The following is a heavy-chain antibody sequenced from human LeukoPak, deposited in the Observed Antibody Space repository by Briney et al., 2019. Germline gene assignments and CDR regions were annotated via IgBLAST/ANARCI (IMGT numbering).Heavy chain of an antibody. J-gene: IGHJ4*02. Sequence: GGSLRLSCAASGFTFSSYGMHWVRQAPGKGLEWVAVISYDGSNKYYADSVKGRFTISRDNSKNTLYLQMNGLRAEDTAVYYCAKVVGSGSYPFDYWGQGTLVTVSS. V-gene: IGHV3-30*18. D-gene: IGHD1-26*01. CDR2: ISYDGSNK. CDR1: GFTFSSYG. CDR3: AKVVGSGSYPFDY.